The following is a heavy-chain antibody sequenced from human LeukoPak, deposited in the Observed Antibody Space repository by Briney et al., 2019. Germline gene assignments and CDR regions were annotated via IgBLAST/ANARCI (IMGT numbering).Heavy chain of an antibody. V-gene: IGHV3-53*01. D-gene: IGHD1-1*01. CDR2: IYTGGST. J-gene: IGHJ3*02. CDR3: ASLTPYKRNDWGSNI. Sequence: GGSLRLSCTASGFIFDDFGMNWVRQVPGKGLEWVSFIYTGGSTYYADSVKGRFTISRDNSKNTLYLQMSSLRVEDTAVYYCASLTPYKRNDWGSNIWGQGTVVTVSS. CDR1: GFIFDDFG.